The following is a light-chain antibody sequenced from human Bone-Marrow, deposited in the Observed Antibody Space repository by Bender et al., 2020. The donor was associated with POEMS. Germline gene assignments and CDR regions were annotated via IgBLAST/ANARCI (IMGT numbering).Light chain of an antibody. J-gene: IGLJ3*02. CDR2: GNT. CDR1: SSNIGAGYD. CDR3: CSYAGSYTFDWV. Sequence: QSVVTQPPSLSEAPRQRVTISCSGSSSNIGAGYDVHWYQQLPGTAPKLLIYGNTHRPSGVPDRFSGSKSGTSASLAITGLLPEDEADYYCCSYAGSYTFDWVFGGGTKLTVL. V-gene: IGLV1-40*01.